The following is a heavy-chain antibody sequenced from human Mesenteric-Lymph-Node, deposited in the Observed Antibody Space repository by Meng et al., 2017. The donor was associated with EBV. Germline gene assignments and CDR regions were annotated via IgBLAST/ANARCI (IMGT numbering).Heavy chain of an antibody. D-gene: IGHD6-19*01. Sequence: QVQLQESGPGLVKPSQXLSLTCAVSGGSINSGGYYWSWIRQPPGRGLEWIGYIYYTGSTYYNPSLRSRVSISVDTSKNQFFLSLSSVTAADTAMYYCATFNSGSYKYYFDHWGRGILVTVSS. CDR2: IYYTGST. CDR3: ATFNSGSYKYYFDH. V-gene: IGHV4-31*11. J-gene: IGHJ4*02. CDR1: GGSINSGGYY.